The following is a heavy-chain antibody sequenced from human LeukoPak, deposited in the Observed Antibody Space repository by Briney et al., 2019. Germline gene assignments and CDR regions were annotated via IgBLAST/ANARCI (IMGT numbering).Heavy chain of an antibody. J-gene: IGHJ6*02. CDR2: INTNTGNP. Sequence: ASVKVSCKASGYTFTSYAMNWVRQAPGQGLEWMGWINTNTGNPTYAQGFTGRFVFSLDTSVSTAYLQISSLKAEDTAVYYCARPAVAGTNYYYYCMDVWGQGTTVTVSS. D-gene: IGHD6-19*01. CDR1: GYTFTSYA. CDR3: ARPAVAGTNYYYYCMDV. V-gene: IGHV7-4-1*02.